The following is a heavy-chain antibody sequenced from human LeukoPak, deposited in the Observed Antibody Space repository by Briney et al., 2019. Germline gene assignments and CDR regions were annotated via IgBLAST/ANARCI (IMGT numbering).Heavy chain of an antibody. Sequence: GGSLRLSCAASGFTFSSYSMNWVRQAPGKGLEWVSSISSSSSYIYYADSVKGRFTISRDNAKNSLYLQMNSLRAEDTAVYYCARVAYSSSWYTYYMDVWGKGTTVTISS. CDR3: ARVAYSSSWYTYYMDV. CDR2: ISSSSSYI. J-gene: IGHJ6*03. D-gene: IGHD6-13*01. V-gene: IGHV3-21*01. CDR1: GFTFSSYS.